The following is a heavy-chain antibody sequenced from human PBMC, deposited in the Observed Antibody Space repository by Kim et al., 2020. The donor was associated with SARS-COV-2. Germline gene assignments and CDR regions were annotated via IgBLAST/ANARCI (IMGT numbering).Heavy chain of an antibody. D-gene: IGHD6-13*01. Sequence: GGSLRLSCAASGFTVSSNYMSWVRQAPGKGLEWVSVIYSGGSTYYADSVKGRFTISRDNSKNTLYLQMNSLRAEDTAVYYCARAYSIAGEYYFDYWGQGTLVTVSS. CDR2: IYSGGST. V-gene: IGHV3-53*01. CDR1: GFTVSSNY. CDR3: ARAYSIAGEYYFDY. J-gene: IGHJ4*02.